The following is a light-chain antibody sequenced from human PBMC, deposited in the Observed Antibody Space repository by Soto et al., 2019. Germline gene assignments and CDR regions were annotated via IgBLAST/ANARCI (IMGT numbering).Light chain of an antibody. Sequence: ETVLTQSPGTLSLSPGERATLFCRASQSVTSNYLAWYQQKPGQAPRLLIYGASSRATGIPDRFSGSGSGSDFPLTISRLEPEDFAVYYCQQRGTSPPSWTFGQGTKVEIK. J-gene: IGKJ1*01. CDR3: QQRGTSPPSWT. CDR1: QSVTSNY. CDR2: GAS. V-gene: IGKV3-20*01.